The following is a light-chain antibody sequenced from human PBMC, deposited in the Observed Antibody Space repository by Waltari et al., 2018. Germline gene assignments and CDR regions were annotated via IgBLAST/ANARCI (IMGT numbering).Light chain of an antibody. CDR2: DVY. J-gene: IGLJ2*01. CDR1: DSDIGSYKY. CDR3: SSYTSISTVI. Sequence: SALTQPASVSGSPGESITISCTGTDSDIGSYKYVSWYQQYPGKAPKLLIYDVYARPSGVSNRFSGSKSVNPASLTSSGLQAEDEAEYFCSSYTSISTVIFGGGTKVSVL. V-gene: IGLV2-14*01.